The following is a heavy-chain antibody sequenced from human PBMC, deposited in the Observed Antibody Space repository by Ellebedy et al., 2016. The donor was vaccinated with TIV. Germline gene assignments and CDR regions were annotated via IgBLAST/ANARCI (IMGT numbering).Heavy chain of an antibody. J-gene: IGHJ3*02. CDR1: GFTFHNYW. Sequence: PGGSLRLSCAASGFTFHNYWMNWVRQAPGKGLEWVANIKRDGSEKYYVDSVTGRFTISRDNTNNSLYLQMNSLRAEDTAVYYCARDRAVGTMDAFDIWGQGTMVTVSS. V-gene: IGHV3-7*04. CDR3: ARDRAVGTMDAFDI. D-gene: IGHD6-19*01. CDR2: IKRDGSEK.